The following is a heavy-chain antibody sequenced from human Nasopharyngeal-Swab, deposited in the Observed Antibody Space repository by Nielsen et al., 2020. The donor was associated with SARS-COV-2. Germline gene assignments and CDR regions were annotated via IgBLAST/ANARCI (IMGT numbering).Heavy chain of an antibody. V-gene: IGHV3-48*03. Sequence: GESLKTSCAASGFTFSSYEMNWVRQAPGKGLEWVSYISSSGSTIYYADSVKGRFTISRDNAKNSLYLQMNSLRAEDTAVYYCARVGAEWLLDWGQGTLVTVSS. CDR2: ISSSGSTI. CDR1: GFTFSSYE. CDR3: ARVGAEWLLD. J-gene: IGHJ4*02. D-gene: IGHD3-3*01.